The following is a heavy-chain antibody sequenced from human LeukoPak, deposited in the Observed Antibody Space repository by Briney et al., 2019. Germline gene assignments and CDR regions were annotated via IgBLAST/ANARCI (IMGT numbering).Heavy chain of an antibody. CDR1: GGSFSGYY. CDR2: INHSGST. D-gene: IGHD3-22*01. Sequence: ETLSLTCAVYGGSFSGYYWSWIRQPPGKGLEWIGEINHSGSTNYNPSLKSRVTISVDTSKNQFSLKLSSVTAADTAVYYCARRGRVYYDSSGAPRDDAFDIGGQGTMVTVSS. CDR3: ARRGRVYYDSSGAPRDDAFDI. V-gene: IGHV4-34*01. J-gene: IGHJ3*02.